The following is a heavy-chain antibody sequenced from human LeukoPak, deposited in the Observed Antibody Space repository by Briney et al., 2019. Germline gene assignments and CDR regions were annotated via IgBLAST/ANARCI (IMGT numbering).Heavy chain of an antibody. D-gene: IGHD6-13*01. J-gene: IGHJ3*02. CDR1: GFTFSSYW. CDR2: ISGSGGST. V-gene: IGHV3-23*01. CDR3: AKAGYSSSWYDAFDI. Sequence: GGSLRLSCAASGFTFSSYWMSWVRQAPGKGLEWVSAISGSGGSTYYADSVKGRFTISRDNSKNTLYLQMNSLRAEDTAVYYCAKAGYSSSWYDAFDIWGQGTMVTVSS.